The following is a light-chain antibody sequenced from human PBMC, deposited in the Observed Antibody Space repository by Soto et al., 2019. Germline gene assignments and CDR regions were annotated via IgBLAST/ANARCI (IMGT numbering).Light chain of an antibody. CDR1: ETVATN. J-gene: IGKJ1*01. CDR2: GAS. Sequence: VMTQSTATLSVSPGERATLSCWASETVATNLAWYQQKPGQAPRLLISGASTRAAGISDRFRGSGSGTEFTLTISSLRSEDSAIYYCQHYFEWPPMTFGQGTKVEI. V-gene: IGKV3-15*01. CDR3: QHYFEWPPMT.